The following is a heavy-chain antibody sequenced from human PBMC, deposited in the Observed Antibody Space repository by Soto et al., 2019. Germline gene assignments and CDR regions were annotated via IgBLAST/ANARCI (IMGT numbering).Heavy chain of an antibody. Sequence: GASVKVSCKASGYSLTTNHMHWVRQAPGQGLEWMGIVNPSLGRTNYAQKFQDRVAMTWDTSTSTFYMELSSLRSDDTAVYYCARAPYSSTSFFFDYWGQGTLVTVSS. D-gene: IGHD6-6*01. J-gene: IGHJ4*02. CDR1: GYSLTTNH. V-gene: IGHV1-46*01. CDR2: VNPSLGRT. CDR3: ARAPYSSTSFFFDY.